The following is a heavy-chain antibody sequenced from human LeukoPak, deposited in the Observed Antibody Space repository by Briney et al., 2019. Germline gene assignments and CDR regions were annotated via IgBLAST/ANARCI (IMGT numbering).Heavy chain of an antibody. CDR1: GSTIDDYA. Sequence: GGSLRLSCAASGSTIDDYAMHWVRQAPGKGLEWVSGINWICNFIAYANSVKGRFTISIDNAKNSLYLQMNSLRTEDTAFYYCTKGSWSPRGFNWFDPWGQGTLVTLSS. D-gene: IGHD2-15*01. CDR2: INWICNFI. J-gene: IGHJ5*02. CDR3: TKGSWSPRGFNWFDP. V-gene: IGHV3-9*01.